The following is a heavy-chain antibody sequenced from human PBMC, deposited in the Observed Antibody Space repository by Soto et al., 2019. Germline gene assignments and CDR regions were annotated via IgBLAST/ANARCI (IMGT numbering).Heavy chain of an antibody. Sequence: EVQLLESGGGLVQPGGSLRLSCAASGFTFSSYAMSWVRQAPGKGLEWVSRISNSGGSTYYADSVKGRFTISRDNSKNTLYLQMNSLRADDTAVYYCAKVHSNSPTYFDYWGQGTLVTVSS. CDR1: GFTFSSYA. CDR2: ISNSGGST. V-gene: IGHV3-23*01. J-gene: IGHJ4*02. CDR3: AKVHSNSPTYFDY. D-gene: IGHD4-4*01.